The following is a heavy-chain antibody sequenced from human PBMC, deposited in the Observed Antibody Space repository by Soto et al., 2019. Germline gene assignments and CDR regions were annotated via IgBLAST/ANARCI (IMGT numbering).Heavy chain of an antibody. CDR3: AKWYCGGDCEQG. V-gene: IGHV3-23*01. CDR1: GFTFSSYA. D-gene: IGHD2-21*01. J-gene: IGHJ4*02. Sequence: EVQLLESGGGLVQPGGSLRLSCAASGFTFSSYAMSWVRQAPGKGLEWVSAISGSDGSTYYADSVKGRFTISRDNSKNTLYLQMNSLRAEDTAVYYCAKWYCGGDCEQGWGQGTLVTVSS. CDR2: ISGSDGST.